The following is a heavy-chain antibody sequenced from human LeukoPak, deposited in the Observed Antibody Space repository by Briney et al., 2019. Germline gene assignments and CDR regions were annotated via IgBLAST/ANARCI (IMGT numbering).Heavy chain of an antibody. Sequence: GGSLRLSCAASGFTFSTYAMHWVRQAPGKGPEWVAVISYDGSNKYYADSVEGRFTISRDNSKNTLYLQMNSLRAEDTAVYYCARDPVTWDSSGYYSDWGQGTPVTVSS. D-gene: IGHD3-22*01. J-gene: IGHJ4*02. CDR3: ARDPVTWDSSGYYSD. CDR1: GFTFSTYA. V-gene: IGHV3-30*14. CDR2: ISYDGSNK.